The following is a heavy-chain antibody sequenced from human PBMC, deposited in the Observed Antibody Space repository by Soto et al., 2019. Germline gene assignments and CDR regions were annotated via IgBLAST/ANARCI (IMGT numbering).Heavy chain of an antibody. CDR1: GFTFRRYW. D-gene: IGHD1-26*01. J-gene: IGHJ4*02. CDR3: ARYTGGSDRGVDY. Sequence: EVHLVESGGGLVQPGGSLRLSCAASGFTFRRYWMSWVRQAPGKGLGWVANINQDGSKKHYVDSVKGRFTISRDNAKNSLYLQMNSLRAEDTAVYYCARYTGGSDRGVDYWGQGTLVTVSS. CDR2: INQDGSKK. V-gene: IGHV3-7*03.